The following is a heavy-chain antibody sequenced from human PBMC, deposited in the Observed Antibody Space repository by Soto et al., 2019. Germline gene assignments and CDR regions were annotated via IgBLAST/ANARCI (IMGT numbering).Heavy chain of an antibody. D-gene: IGHD5-12*01. V-gene: IGHV1-69*13. J-gene: IGHJ6*02. CDR1: GGTFSSYA. CDR3: ATSGSVHRGYYYYGMDA. Sequence: SVKVSCKASGGTFSSYAISWVRQAPGQGLEWMGGIIPIFGTANYAQKFQGRVTITADESTSTAYMELSSLRSEDTAVYYCATSGSVHRGYYYYGMDAWGQGTTVTVSS. CDR2: IIPIFGTA.